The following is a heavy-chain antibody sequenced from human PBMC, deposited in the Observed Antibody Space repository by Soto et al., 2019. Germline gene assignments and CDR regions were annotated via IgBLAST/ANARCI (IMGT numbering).Heavy chain of an antibody. CDR2: ISYDGSNK. CDR3: AKATTYSSGWPRYYYYGMDV. Sequence: QVQLVESGGGVVQPGRSLRLSCAASGFTFSSYGMHWVRQAPGKGLEWVAVISYDGSNKYYADSVKGRFTISKDNSKNTLYMQMNSLRAEDTAVYYCAKATTYSSGWPRYYYYGMDVWSQGTTVTVSS. V-gene: IGHV3-30*18. D-gene: IGHD6-19*01. CDR1: GFTFSSYG. J-gene: IGHJ6*02.